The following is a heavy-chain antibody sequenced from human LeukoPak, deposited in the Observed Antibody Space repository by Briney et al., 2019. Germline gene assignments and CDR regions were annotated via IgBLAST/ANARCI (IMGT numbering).Heavy chain of an antibody. CDR3: ASTYYYDSSGYSAKAFDI. V-gene: IGHV5-51*01. Sequence: GESLKISCKGSGYSFTSYWIGWVRQMPGKGLEWMGIIYPGDSDTRYSPSFQGLVTISADKSISTAYLQWSSLKASDTAMYYCASTYYYDSSGYSAKAFDIWGQGTMVTVSS. CDR1: GYSFTSYW. CDR2: IYPGDSDT. J-gene: IGHJ3*02. D-gene: IGHD3-22*01.